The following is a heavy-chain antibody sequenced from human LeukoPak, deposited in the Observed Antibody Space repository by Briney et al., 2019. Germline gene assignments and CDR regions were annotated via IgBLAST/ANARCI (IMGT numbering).Heavy chain of an antibody. CDR1: GESFSGYY. V-gene: IGHV4-59*08. CDR2: IYYSGST. D-gene: IGHD5-18*01. J-gene: IGHJ6*03. CDR3: ARQMDTATVTAHYDYYIDV. Sequence: PSETLSLTCAVYGESFSGYYWSLIRQPPGKGLEWIGYIYYSGSTNYNPSLKSRVTISVDTSKNQFSLKLSSVTAADTAVYYCARQMDTATVTAHYDYYIDVWGKGTTVTVSS.